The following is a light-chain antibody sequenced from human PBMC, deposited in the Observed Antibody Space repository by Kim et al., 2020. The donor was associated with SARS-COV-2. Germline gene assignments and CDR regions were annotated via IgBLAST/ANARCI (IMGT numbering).Light chain of an antibody. Sequence: GQSFTISCTGTSSDVGGYNYVSWYQQHPGKAPKLMIYDVSKRPSGGPDRFSGSKSGNTASLTISGLQAEDEADYYCCSYAGSYTEVFGGGTQLTVL. J-gene: IGLJ3*02. CDR3: CSYAGSYTEV. CDR2: DVS. CDR1: SSDVGGYNY. V-gene: IGLV2-11*01.